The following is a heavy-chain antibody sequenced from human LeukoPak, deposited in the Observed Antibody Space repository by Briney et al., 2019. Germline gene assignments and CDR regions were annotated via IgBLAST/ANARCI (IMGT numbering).Heavy chain of an antibody. CDR2: ISGSGGST. CDR3: ARNTYYDILTGRLEFQFDY. D-gene: IGHD3-9*01. CDR1: GFTFSSYA. Sequence: PGGSLRLSCAASGFTFSSYAMSWVRQAPGKGLEWVSAISGSGGSTYYADSVKGRFTISRDNAKNSLYLQMNSLRAEDTAVYYCARNTYYDILTGRLEFQFDYWGQGALVTVSS. J-gene: IGHJ4*02. V-gene: IGHV3-23*01.